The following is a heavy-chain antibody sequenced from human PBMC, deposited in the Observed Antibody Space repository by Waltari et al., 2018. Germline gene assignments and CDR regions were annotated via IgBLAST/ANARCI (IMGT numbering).Heavy chain of an antibody. CDR3: AKEEYSGYENAFDY. Sequence: EVQLLESGGGSVQPGGSLRLSCAASGFTFSSSGMRWVRQAPGMGLEWVSKIGGGGGSTYYAGSVRGRFTISRDNSKNMVYLQMNSLRVEDTAVYYCAKEEYSGYENAFDYWGQGTLVTVSS. J-gene: IGHJ4*02. V-gene: IGHV3-23*01. CDR1: GFTFSSSG. CDR2: IGGGGGST. D-gene: IGHD5-12*01.